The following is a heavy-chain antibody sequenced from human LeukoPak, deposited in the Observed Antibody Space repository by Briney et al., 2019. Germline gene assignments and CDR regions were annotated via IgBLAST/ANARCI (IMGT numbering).Heavy chain of an antibody. CDR3: ARVRRYYDSSGYPSRLFDY. CDR1: GGSISSSNW. V-gene: IGHV4-4*02. J-gene: IGHJ4*02. CDR2: IYHSGST. Sequence: SETLSLTCAVSGGSISSSNWWSWVRQPPGKGLEWIGEIYHSGSTNYNPSLKSRVTISVDTSKKQFSLKLTSVTAADTAVYYCARVRRYYDSSGYPSRLFDYWGQGTLVTVSS. D-gene: IGHD3-22*01.